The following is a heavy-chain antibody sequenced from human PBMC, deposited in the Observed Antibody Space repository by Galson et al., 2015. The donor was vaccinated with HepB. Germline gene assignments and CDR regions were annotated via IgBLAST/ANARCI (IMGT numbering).Heavy chain of an antibody. CDR1: GYTFTSYG. CDR2: ISAYNGNT. Sequence: SVKVSCKASGYTFTSYGISWVRQAPGQGLEWMGWISAYNGNTNYAQKLQGRVTMTTDTSTSTAYMELRSLRSDDTAVYYCARERVGYDILTGFDYWGQGTLVTVSS. J-gene: IGHJ4*02. D-gene: IGHD3-9*01. CDR3: ARERVGYDILTGFDY. V-gene: IGHV1-18*01.